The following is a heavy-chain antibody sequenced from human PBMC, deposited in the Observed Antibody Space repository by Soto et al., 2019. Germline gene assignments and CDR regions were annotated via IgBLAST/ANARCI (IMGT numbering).Heavy chain of an antibody. CDR1: GFTFSSYA. CDR3: AKSTSWENWNYDEFDY. V-gene: IGHV3-23*01. Sequence: GGSLRLSCAASGFTFSSYAMSWVRQAPGKGLEWVSAISGSGGSTYYADSVKGRFTTSRDNSKNTLYLQMNSLRAEDTAVYYCAKSTSWENWNYDEFDYWGQGTLVTVSS. J-gene: IGHJ4*02. CDR2: ISGSGGST. D-gene: IGHD1-7*01.